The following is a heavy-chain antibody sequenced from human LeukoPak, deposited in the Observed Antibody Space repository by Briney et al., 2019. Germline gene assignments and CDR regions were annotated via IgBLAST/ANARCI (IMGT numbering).Heavy chain of an antibody. CDR2: IKDDGSQS. J-gene: IGHJ6*02. D-gene: IGHD3-3*01. CDR3: ATYYDFWSGYYSLMDV. V-gene: IGHV3-7*01. CDR1: GFTFSNYW. Sequence: GGSLRLSCVASGFTFSNYWMSWVRQAPGKGLEWVANIKDDGSQSYSVDSVRGRFTMSRDNAENSLSLQMNSLRAEDTAVYYCATYYDFWSGYYSLMDVWGQGTTVTVSS.